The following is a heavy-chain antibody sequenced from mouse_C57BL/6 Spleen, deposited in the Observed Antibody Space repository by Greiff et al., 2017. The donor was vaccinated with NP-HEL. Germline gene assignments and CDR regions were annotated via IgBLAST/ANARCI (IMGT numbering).Heavy chain of an antibody. CDR3: AREDGSSLDY. CDR1: GYSITSGYY. J-gene: IGHJ2*01. V-gene: IGHV3-6*01. Sequence: EVHLVESGPGLVKPSQSLSLTCSVTGYSITSGYYWNWIRQFPGNKLEWMGYISYDGSNNYNPSLKNRISITRDTSKNQFFLKLNSVTTEDTATYYCAREDGSSLDYWGQGTTLTVSS. CDR2: ISYDGSN. D-gene: IGHD1-1*01.